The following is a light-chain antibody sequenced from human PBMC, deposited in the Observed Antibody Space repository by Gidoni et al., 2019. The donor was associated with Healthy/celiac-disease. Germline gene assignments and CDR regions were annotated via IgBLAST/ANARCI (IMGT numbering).Light chain of an antibody. Sequence: DIQMTQSPSSLSASVGDRVTITCQASQDISNYLNWYQQKPGKAPKLLIYDASNLETGVPSRFSGSGSGTDFTFTISSLQPEDIATYYCQQYDNLSTFXPXTKVDIK. CDR1: QDISNY. CDR2: DAS. V-gene: IGKV1-33*01. J-gene: IGKJ3*01. CDR3: QQYDNLST.